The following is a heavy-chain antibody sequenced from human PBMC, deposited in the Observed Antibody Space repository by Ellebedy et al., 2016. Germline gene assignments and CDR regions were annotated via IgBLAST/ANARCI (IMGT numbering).Heavy chain of an antibody. CDR2: ISGSGGST. V-gene: IGHV3-23*01. Sequence: GGSLRLSCAASGFTFSSYWMHWVRQAPGKGLEWVSAISGSGGSTYYADSVKGRFTISRDNSKNTLYLQMNSLRAEDTAVYYCAKAQAGYSNYPYYFDYWGQGTLVTVSS. J-gene: IGHJ4*02. D-gene: IGHD4-11*01. CDR1: GFTFSSYW. CDR3: AKAQAGYSNYPYYFDY.